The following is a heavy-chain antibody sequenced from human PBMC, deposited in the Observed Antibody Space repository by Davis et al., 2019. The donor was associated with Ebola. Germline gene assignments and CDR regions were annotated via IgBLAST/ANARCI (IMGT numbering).Heavy chain of an antibody. J-gene: IGHJ6*02. CDR1: GYTFTGHY. CDR3: ARGGFVVVATARRGRYWYGMDV. Sequence: APVKVSCKASGYTFTGHYIHWVRHVPGQGLEWMGWINPKMDTADYPKKFRGRVTMTVDTSTNTASMEVTNLTSDDTAMYYCARGGFVVVATARRGRYWYGMDVWGQGTQVIVSS. D-gene: IGHD2-21*02. CDR2: INPKMDTA. V-gene: IGHV1-2*02.